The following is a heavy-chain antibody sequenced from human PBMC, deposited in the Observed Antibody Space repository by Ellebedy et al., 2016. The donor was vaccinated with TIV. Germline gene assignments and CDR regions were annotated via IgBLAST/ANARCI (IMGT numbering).Heavy chain of an antibody. D-gene: IGHD4-17*01. J-gene: IGHJ4*02. V-gene: IGHV3-11*01. Sequence: GESLKISCAASGFTFSEYYMTWIRQAPGKGLEWVSYISGSDTTIYYADSVRGRFTISRDNAKNSLYLQMNSLRAEDTAVYYIARVYGMIDYWGQGTLVTVSS. CDR3: ARVYGMIDY. CDR2: ISGSDTTI. CDR1: GFTFSEYY.